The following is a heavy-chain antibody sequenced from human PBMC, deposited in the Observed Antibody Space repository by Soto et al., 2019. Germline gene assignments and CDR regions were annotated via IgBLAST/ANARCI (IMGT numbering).Heavy chain of an antibody. D-gene: IGHD3-10*01. CDR1: GYTFTSYG. V-gene: IGHV1-18*01. Sequence: ASVKVSCKASGYTFTSYGISWVRQAPGQGLEWMGWISAYNGNTNYAQKLQGRVTMTTDTSTSTAYMELRSLRSDDTAVYYCARDPGSGSYYYYYYYMDVWGKGTTVTVSS. CDR3: ARDPGSGSYYYYYYYMDV. J-gene: IGHJ6*03. CDR2: ISAYNGNT.